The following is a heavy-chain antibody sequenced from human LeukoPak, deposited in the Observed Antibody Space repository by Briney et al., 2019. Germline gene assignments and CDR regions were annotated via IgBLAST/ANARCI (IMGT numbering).Heavy chain of an antibody. J-gene: IGHJ4*02. Sequence: ASVTVSCKASGYTFTSYGISWVRQAPGQGLEWMGWISAYNGNTNYAQKLQGRVTMTTDTSTSTAYMELRSLRSDDTAVYYCARVSYDILTGYSNNDYWGQGTLVTVSS. CDR1: GYTFTSYG. CDR2: ISAYNGNT. D-gene: IGHD3-9*01. CDR3: ARVSYDILTGYSNNDY. V-gene: IGHV1-18*01.